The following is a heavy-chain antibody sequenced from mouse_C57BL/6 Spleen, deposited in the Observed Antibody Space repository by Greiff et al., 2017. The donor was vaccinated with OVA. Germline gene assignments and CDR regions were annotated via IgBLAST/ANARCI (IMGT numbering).Heavy chain of an antibody. D-gene: IGHD1-3*01. CDR3: AREWSRGYFDY. CDR2: IDPSDSYT. J-gene: IGHJ2*01. CDR1: GYTFTSYW. V-gene: IGHV1-69*01. Sequence: VQLQQPGAELVMPGASVKLSCKASGYTFTSYWMHWVKQRPGQGLEWIGEIDPSDSYTNYNQKFKGKSTLTVDKSSSTAYMQLSSLTSEDSAVYYCAREWSRGYFDYWGQGTTLTVSS.